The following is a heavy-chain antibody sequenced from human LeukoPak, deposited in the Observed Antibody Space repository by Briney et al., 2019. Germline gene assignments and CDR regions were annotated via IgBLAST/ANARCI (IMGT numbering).Heavy chain of an antibody. CDR2: INHSGST. CDR1: GGSLSGYY. V-gene: IGHV4-34*01. CDR3: ATEVITKWFDP. J-gene: IGHJ5*02. D-gene: IGHD3-16*02. Sequence: SETLSLTCAVYGGSLSGYYWSWIRQPPGKGLEWIGEINHSGSTNYNPSLKSRVTISVDTSKNQFSLKLSSVTAADTAVYYCATEVITKWFDPWGQGTLVTVSS.